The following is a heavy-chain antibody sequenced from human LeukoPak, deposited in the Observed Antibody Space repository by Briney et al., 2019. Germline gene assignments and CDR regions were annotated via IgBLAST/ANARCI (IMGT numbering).Heavy chain of an antibody. Sequence: GGPLRLSCAASGFTFSSYAMHWVRQAPGKGLEWVAVISYDGSNKYYADSVKGRFTISRDNAKNSLYLQMNSLRAEDTAVYYCARVTVGYGSGSPRGWFDPWGQGTLVTVSS. J-gene: IGHJ5*02. V-gene: IGHV3-30*04. D-gene: IGHD3-10*01. CDR1: GFTFSSYA. CDR3: ARVTVGYGSGSPRGWFDP. CDR2: ISYDGSNK.